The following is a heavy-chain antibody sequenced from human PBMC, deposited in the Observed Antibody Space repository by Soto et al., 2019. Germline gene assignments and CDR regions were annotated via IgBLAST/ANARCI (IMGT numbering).Heavy chain of an antibody. CDR2: IYYSGST. CDR3: ARELRFLATGDNWFDP. D-gene: IGHD3-3*01. Sequence: PSETLSLTCAVYGGSFSGYYWSWIRQPPGKGLEWIGFIYYSGSTNYNPSLKSRVTISVDTSKNQFSLKLSSVTAADTAVYYCARELRFLATGDNWFDPWGQGTLVTVSS. CDR1: GGSFSGYY. J-gene: IGHJ5*02. V-gene: IGHV4-34*01.